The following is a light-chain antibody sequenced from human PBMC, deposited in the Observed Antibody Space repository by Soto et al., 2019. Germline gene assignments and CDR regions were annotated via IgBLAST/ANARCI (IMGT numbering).Light chain of an antibody. CDR2: RAS. CDR3: QQYDNWPTWT. CDR1: QSIGSN. J-gene: IGKJ1*01. Sequence: EIVMTQSPATLSGSPGERATLSCRASQSIGSNLAWYQQKPGQAHRLLIFRASTRATGTPARFSGSGSGTEFSLTISSLQSEDFAVYYCQQYDNWPTWTFGQGNKV. V-gene: IGKV3-15*01.